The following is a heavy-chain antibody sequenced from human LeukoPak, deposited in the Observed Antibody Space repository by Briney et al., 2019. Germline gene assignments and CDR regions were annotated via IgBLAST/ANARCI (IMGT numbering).Heavy chain of an antibody. V-gene: IGHV4-30-4*07. CDR2: IYYSGST. CDR3: ARHYSYYGSGTYFDY. CDR1: GGSISSGGYS. J-gene: IGHJ4*02. Sequence: SQTLSLTCAVSGGSISSGGYSWSWIRQPPGKGLEWIGYIYYSGSTYYNPSLKSRVTISVDTSKNQFSLKMRSVTAADTALYYCARHYSYYGSGTYFDYWGQGTLVTVSS. D-gene: IGHD3-10*01.